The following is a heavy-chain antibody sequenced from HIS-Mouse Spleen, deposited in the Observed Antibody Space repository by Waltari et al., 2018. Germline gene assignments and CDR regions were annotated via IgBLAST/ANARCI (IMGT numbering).Heavy chain of an antibody. D-gene: IGHD6-19*01. Sequence: QVQLVESGGGVVQPGRSLRLSCAASAFTFSSYGMHWVRQAPGKGVDWWAGISYEGSNKYYADSVKGRFTISRDNSKNTLYLQMNSLRAEDTAVYYCAKASSGWLDYWGQGTLVTVSS. CDR3: AKASSGWLDY. J-gene: IGHJ4*02. CDR2: ISYEGSNK. V-gene: IGHV3-30*18. CDR1: AFTFSSYG.